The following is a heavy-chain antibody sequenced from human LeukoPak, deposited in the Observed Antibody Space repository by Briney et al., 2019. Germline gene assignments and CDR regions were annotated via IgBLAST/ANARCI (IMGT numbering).Heavy chain of an antibody. CDR3: ARDSGDYYGSGSYFDY. Sequence: ASVKVSCKASGYTFTAYYIHWVRQAPGQGLEWMGWINPNSGGTNYAEKFQGRVTMTRDPSITTAYMELSRPRSDDTAVYYCARDSGDYYGSGSYFDYWGQGTLVTVSS. CDR2: INPNSGGT. V-gene: IGHV1-2*02. J-gene: IGHJ4*02. D-gene: IGHD3-10*01. CDR1: GYTFTAYY.